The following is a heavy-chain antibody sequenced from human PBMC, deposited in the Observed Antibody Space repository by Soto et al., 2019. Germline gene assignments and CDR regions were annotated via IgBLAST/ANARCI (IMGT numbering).Heavy chain of an antibody. CDR1: GYTFTGYY. CDR2: INPINGAT. CDR3: VRLHPPGLYYYGMEV. Sequence: ASVKVSCKASGYTFTGYYIHWVRQAPGQGLEWMGWINPINGATNYAQKFHGRVTVTRDTSISTAYMELSRLTSDDTALYYCVRLHPPGLYYYGMEVWGQGTTVSVSS. V-gene: IGHV1-2*02. J-gene: IGHJ6*01.